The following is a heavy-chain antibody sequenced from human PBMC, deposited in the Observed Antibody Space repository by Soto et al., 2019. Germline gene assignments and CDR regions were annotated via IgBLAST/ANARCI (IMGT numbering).Heavy chain of an antibody. CDR1: GSSFSNYN. V-gene: IGHV3-48*02. CDR3: ARDFGHGYYLDY. Sequence: GSLRLSCVASGSSFSNYNMNWVRQAPGKGLEWVSYITDSSDTVHYADSVRGRFTISRDNAESSLYLQMNSLRDEDTAVYFCARDFGHGYYLDYWGRGTLVTVSS. J-gene: IGHJ4*02. D-gene: IGHD3-3*01. CDR2: ITDSSDTV.